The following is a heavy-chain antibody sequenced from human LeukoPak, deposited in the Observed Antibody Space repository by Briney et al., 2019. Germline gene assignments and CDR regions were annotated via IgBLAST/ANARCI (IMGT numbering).Heavy chain of an antibody. CDR3: AAIVGAKGGSWFDP. V-gene: IGHV1-24*01. CDR1: GYTLTELS. CDR2: FDPEDGET. Sequence: ASVKVSCKVSGYTLTELSMHWVRQAPGKGLEWMGGFDPEDGETIYAQKFQGRVTMTEDTSTDTAYMELSSLRSEDTAVYYCAAIVGAKGGSWFDPWGQGTLVTVSS. D-gene: IGHD1-26*01. J-gene: IGHJ5*02.